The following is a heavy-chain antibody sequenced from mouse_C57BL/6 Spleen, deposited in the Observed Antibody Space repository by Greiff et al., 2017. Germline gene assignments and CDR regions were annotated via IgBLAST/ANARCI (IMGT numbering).Heavy chain of an antibody. CDR2: IYPGDGDT. CDR1: GYAFSSYW. J-gene: IGHJ3*01. CDR3: ARFYYGSSYGGFAY. V-gene: IGHV1-80*01. Sequence: QVQLKQSGAELVKPGASVKISCKASGYAFSSYWMNWVKQRPGKGLEWIGQIYPGDGDTNYNGKFKGKATLTADKSSSTAYMQLSSLTSEDSAVYFCARFYYGSSYGGFAYWGQGTLVTVSA. D-gene: IGHD1-1*01.